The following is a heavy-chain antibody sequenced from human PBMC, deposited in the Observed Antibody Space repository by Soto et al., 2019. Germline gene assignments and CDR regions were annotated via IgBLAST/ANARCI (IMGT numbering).Heavy chain of an antibody. Sequence: QVQLVESGGGVVQPGRSLRLSCAASGFTFSSYGMHWVRQAPGKGLEWVAVIWYDGSNKYYADSVKGRFTIPRDNSKNTLYLQINSWTAEDTAVYYCMRESGSGSESYYDTSCGYVPLWGRRPVVPASP. CDR2: IWYDGSNK. CDR1: GFTFSSYG. D-gene: IGHD3-10*01. V-gene: IGHV3-33*01. J-gene: IGHJ2*01. CDR3: MRESGSGSESYYDTSCGYVPL.